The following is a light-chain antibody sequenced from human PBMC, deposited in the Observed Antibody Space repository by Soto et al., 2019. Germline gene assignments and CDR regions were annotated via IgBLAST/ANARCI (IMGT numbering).Light chain of an antibody. Sequence: EVVMPPSPATLSVSPVARDNLSCRASESVSRNLAWYQQKPGQTPRLLIYDASTRATDIPARFSGSGSGTDFTLTISSLLSEDFAVYYCHQYYKWPLTFGGGTKVDIK. CDR2: DAS. J-gene: IGKJ4*01. V-gene: IGKV3-15*01. CDR1: ESVSRN. CDR3: HQYYKWPLT.